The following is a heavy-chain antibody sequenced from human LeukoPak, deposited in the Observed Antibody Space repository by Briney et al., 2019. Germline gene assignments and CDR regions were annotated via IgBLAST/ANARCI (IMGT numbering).Heavy chain of an antibody. CDR2: IYYSGST. V-gene: IGHV4-61*05. D-gene: IGHD6-19*01. CDR3: ARLASSGWSHCDY. CDR1: GGSISSSNYY. J-gene: IGHJ4*02. Sequence: SETLSLTCTVSGGSISSSNYYWGWIRRPPGKGPEWIGYIYYSGSTNYNPSLKSRVTISVDTSKNQFSLKMNSVTAADTAVYYCARLASSGWSHCDYWGQGTLVTVSS.